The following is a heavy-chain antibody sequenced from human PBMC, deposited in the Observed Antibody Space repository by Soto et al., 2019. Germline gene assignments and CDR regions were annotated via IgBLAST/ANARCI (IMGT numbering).Heavy chain of an antibody. D-gene: IGHD6-13*01. CDR1: GYSFTSYW. CDR3: ARIPGSSWRNSYYYYGMDV. Sequence: GESLKISCKGSGYSFTSYWISCVRQMPWKGLEWMGMIDPSDSYTNYSPSFQGHVTISADKSISTAYLQWSSLKASDTAMYYCARIPGSSWRNSYYYYGMDVWGQGTPVTVSS. V-gene: IGHV5-10-1*01. J-gene: IGHJ6*02. CDR2: IDPSDSYT.